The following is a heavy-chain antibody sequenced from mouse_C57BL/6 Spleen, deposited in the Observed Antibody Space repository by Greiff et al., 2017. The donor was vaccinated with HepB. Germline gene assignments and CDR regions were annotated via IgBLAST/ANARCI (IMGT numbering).Heavy chain of an antibody. D-gene: IGHD2-4*01. CDR2: INPNNGGT. CDR1: GYTFTDYY. J-gene: IGHJ4*01. CDR3: ARGLDYDGPYAMDY. Sequence: EVQLQQSGPELVKPGASVKISCKASGYTFTDYYMNWVKQSHGKSLEWIGDINPNNGGTSYNQKFKGKATLTVDKSSSTAYMELRSLTSEDSAVYYCARGLDYDGPYAMDYWGQGTSVTVSS. V-gene: IGHV1-26*01.